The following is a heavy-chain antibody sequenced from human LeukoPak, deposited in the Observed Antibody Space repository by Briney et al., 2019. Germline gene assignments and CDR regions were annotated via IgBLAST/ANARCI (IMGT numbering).Heavy chain of an antibody. J-gene: IGHJ6*03. Sequence: PSETLSLTCTASDGAIAGYSWSWIRQPPGKGLEWIGYIYYSGDTNYNPSLQSRVTVSVDTSKNQFSLKLTSVTAADTAVYYCTRLYGGGSGLRHPIYYYYYMDVWGKGTTVTVSS. V-gene: IGHV4-59*01. CDR1: DGAIAGYS. D-gene: IGHD3-3*01. CDR3: TRLYGGGSGLRHPIYYYYYMDV. CDR2: IYYSGDT.